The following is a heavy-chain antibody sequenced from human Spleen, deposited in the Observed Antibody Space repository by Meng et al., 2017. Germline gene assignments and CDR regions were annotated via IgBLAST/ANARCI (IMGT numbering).Heavy chain of an antibody. Sequence: QVQLQESCPGLVKPSQTLSLTCPVPGGSISSGDYYWSWIRQHPGKGLEWIGYIYYSGSTYYNPSLKSRVTISVDTSKNQFSLKLSSVTAADTAVYYCARARRVPRDWFDPWGQGTLVTVSS. D-gene: IGHD2-2*01. CDR2: IYYSGST. V-gene: IGHV4-31*03. CDR1: GGSISSGDYY. J-gene: IGHJ5*02. CDR3: ARARRVPRDWFDP.